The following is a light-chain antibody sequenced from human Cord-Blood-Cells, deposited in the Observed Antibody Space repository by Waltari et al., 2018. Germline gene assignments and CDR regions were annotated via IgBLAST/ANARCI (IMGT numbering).Light chain of an antibody. Sequence: VMTQTPLSSPFTVGRPTSNCYTSNQGLLHSNENTYLSWLQQRPGQPPNLLIYKVSTRFSGVPDRFSGSGAGTDFTLTISRVEAEDVGVYYCMQATRSPYTFGQGTKVEIK. CDR3: MQATRSPYT. CDR2: KVS. CDR1: QGLLHSNENTY. J-gene: IGKJ2*01. V-gene: IGKV2-24*01.